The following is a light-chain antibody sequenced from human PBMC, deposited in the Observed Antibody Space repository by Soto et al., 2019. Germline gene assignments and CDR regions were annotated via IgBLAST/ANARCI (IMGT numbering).Light chain of an antibody. CDR2: EVS. V-gene: IGLV2-14*01. Sequence: QSVLTQPPSASGSPGQSVTISCTGSSSDVGGYNYVSWYQQHPGKAPKLMIYEVSNRPSGVSNRFSGYKSGNTASLTISRLQAEDEADYYCSSYTSSSTLVFGTGTKVTVL. CDR1: SSDVGGYNY. J-gene: IGLJ1*01. CDR3: SSYTSSSTLV.